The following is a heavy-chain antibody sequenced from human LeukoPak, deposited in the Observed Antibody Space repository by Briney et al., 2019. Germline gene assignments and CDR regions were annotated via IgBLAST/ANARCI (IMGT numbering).Heavy chain of an antibody. D-gene: IGHD6-25*01. CDR2: IWPDGSKK. CDR3: AKISSSAESNFDY. J-gene: IGHJ4*02. CDR1: GFTFSTYA. Sequence: GGSLRLSCAASGFTFSTYAMHWVRQAPGKGLEWVAFIWPDGSKKYYADSVTGRFAISRENSKNTVYLQMNDLRPEDTALYFCAKISSSAESNFDYWGQGTLLTVSS. V-gene: IGHV3-30*02.